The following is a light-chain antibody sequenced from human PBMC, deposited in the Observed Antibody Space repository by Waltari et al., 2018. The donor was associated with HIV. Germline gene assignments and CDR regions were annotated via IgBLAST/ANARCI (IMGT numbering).Light chain of an antibody. J-gene: IGLJ3*02. CDR3: GTWDTSLSAVV. V-gene: IGLV1-51*02. CDR1: TSNIGDNV. CDR2: EDD. Sequence: QSVLTQPPSVSAAPGQKVSIPCSGSTSNIGDNVLSWFQQFPGTAPKLLIYEDDKRPSGIPDRFTGFKSGTSATLVITGLQTGDEAVYYCGTWDTSLSAVVFGGGTNLTVL.